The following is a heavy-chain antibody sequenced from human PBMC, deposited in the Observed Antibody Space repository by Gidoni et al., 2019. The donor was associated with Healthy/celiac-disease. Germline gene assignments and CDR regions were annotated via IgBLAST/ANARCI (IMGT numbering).Heavy chain of an antibody. D-gene: IGHD5-18*01. CDR3: ASIGYTAMENYAFDI. J-gene: IGHJ3*02. Sequence: EVQLVESGGGLVKPGGSLRLSCAASGFTFSSYSMNWVRQAPGKGLEWVSSISSSSSYIYYADSVKGRFTISRDNAKNSLYLQMNSLRAEDTAVYYCASIGYTAMENYAFDIWGQGTMVTVSS. CDR1: GFTFSSYS. CDR2: ISSSSSYI. V-gene: IGHV3-21*01.